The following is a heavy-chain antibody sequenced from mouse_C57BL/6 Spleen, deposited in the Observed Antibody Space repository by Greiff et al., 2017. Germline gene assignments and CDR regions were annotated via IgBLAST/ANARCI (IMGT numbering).Heavy chain of an antibody. V-gene: IGHV5-9-1*02. CDR1: GFTFSSYA. J-gene: IGHJ1*03. CDR2: ISSGGDYI. Sequence: EVQLVESGEGLVKPGGSLKLSCAASGFTFSSYAMSWVRQTPEKRLEWVAYISSGGDYIYYADTVKGRFTISRDNARNTLYLQMSSLKSEDTAMYYCTRAATVVAIHWYFDVWGTGTTVTVSS. CDR3: TRAATVVAIHWYFDV. D-gene: IGHD1-1*01.